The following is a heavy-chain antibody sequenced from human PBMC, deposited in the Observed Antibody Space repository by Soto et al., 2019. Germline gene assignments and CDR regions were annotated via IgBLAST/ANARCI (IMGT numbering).Heavy chain of an antibody. Sequence: GGSLRLSCAASGFTFSSYGMHWVRQAPGKGLEWVAVIWYDGSNKYYADSVKGRFTISRDNSKNTLYLQMNSLRAEDTAVYYCARGGTRFPPPLNTQGTPVLAYWGQGTLVTVSS. CDR3: ARGGTRFPPPLNTQGTPVLAY. V-gene: IGHV3-33*01. CDR1: GFTFSSYG. J-gene: IGHJ4*02. CDR2: IWYDGSNK. D-gene: IGHD1-1*01.